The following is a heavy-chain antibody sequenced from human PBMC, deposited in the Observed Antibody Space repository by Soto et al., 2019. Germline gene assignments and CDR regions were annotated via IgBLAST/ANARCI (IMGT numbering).Heavy chain of an antibody. CDR1: GFTFSGHY. CDR3: AATVITAPLFEY. Sequence: EVQLVESGGGLVQPGGSLRLSCEGSGFTFSGHYMDWVRQAPGKGLEWLGRSRNKPHGHTTAYAASVKGRFSISRDDSNTLVYLQMNSLKSEDTALYDCAATVITAPLFEYWGQGTLVAVSS. J-gene: IGHJ4*02. V-gene: IGHV3-72*01. D-gene: IGHD2-21*02. CDR2: SRNKPHGHTT.